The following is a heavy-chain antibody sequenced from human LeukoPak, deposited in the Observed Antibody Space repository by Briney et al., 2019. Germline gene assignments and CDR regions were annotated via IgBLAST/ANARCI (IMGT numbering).Heavy chain of an antibody. V-gene: IGHV3-48*01. CDR1: GFTFSSYS. J-gene: IGHJ4*02. D-gene: IGHD2-21*02. CDR2: ISSSSSTI. CDR3: AILGGDDHFDY. Sequence: GGSLRLSCAASGFTFSSYSMNWVRQAPGKGLEWVSYISSSSSTIYYADSVKGRFTISRDNAKNSLYLQMNSLRAEDTAVYYCAILGGDDHFDYWGQGTLVTVSS.